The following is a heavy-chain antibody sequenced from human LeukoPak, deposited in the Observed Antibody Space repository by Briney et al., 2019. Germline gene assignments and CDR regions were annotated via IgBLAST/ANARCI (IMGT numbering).Heavy chain of an antibody. CDR2: XNHSGST. Sequence: XGLXWXGXXNHSGSTNYNPSLKTRVTISVETSKNQFSLKVRCVTAADKAGDYCAVCPEDYVSASYRPFDYWGQGTLVTVSS. V-gene: IGHV4-34*01. J-gene: IGHJ4*02. CDR3: AVCPEDYVSASYRPFDY. D-gene: IGHD3-16*02.